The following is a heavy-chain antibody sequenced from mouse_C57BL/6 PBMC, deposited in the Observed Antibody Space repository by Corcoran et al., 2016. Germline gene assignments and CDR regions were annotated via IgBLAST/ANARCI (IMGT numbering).Heavy chain of an antibody. CDR3: ARDYYGTHFDY. CDR1: GYTFTDSY. J-gene: IGHJ2*01. D-gene: IGHD2-1*01. V-gene: IGHV1-26*01. CDR2: INPNNGGT. Sequence: EVQLQQSGPELVKPGASVKISCKASGYTFTDSYMNWVKQSHGKSLEWIGDINPNNGGTSYNQKFKGKATLTVDKSSSTAYMELRSLTSEDSAVYYCARDYYGTHFDYWGQGTTLTVSS.